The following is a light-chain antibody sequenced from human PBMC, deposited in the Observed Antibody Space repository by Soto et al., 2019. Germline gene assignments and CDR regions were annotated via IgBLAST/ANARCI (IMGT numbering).Light chain of an antibody. CDR1: QSVSSY. Sequence: EIVLTQSPATLSLSPGERATLSCRASQSVSSYLAWYQQKPGQAPRLLIYDASNRATGIPARFSGSGSGTDFTLTISSLEPEDFAVYYCQQRSNWHPPITFGQGTRLEIK. J-gene: IGKJ5*01. CDR3: QQRSNWHPPIT. V-gene: IGKV3-11*01. CDR2: DAS.